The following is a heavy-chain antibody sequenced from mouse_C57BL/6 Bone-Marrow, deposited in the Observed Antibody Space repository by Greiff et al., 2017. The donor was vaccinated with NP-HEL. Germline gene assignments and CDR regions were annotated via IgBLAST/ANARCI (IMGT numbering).Heavy chain of an antibody. CDR2: IWRGGST. CDR1: GFSLTSYG. CDR3: ATYYYGSSYDWYFDV. Sequence: VNVVESGPGLVQPSQSLSITCTVSGFSLTSYGVHWVRQSPGKGLEWLGVIWRGGSTDYNAAFMSRLSITKDNSKSQVFFKMNRLQADDTAIYYCATYYYGSSYDWYFDVWGTGTTVTVSS. V-gene: IGHV2-5*01. D-gene: IGHD1-1*01. J-gene: IGHJ1*03.